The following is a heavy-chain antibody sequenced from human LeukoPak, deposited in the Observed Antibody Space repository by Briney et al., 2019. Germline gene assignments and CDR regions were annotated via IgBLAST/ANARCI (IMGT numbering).Heavy chain of an antibody. D-gene: IGHD3-16*02. CDR3: ARHDSFIPY. J-gene: IGHJ4*02. V-gene: IGHV3-23*01. Sequence: GGSLRLSCVASGFTFSDYAMSWVRQAPGKGLEWVSGISDSGGSTYYADSVKGRCTISRDNSKNTVSLQMNNLRAEHTTVYFCARHDSFIPYWGQGTLVTVTS. CDR1: GFTFSDYA. CDR2: ISDSGGST.